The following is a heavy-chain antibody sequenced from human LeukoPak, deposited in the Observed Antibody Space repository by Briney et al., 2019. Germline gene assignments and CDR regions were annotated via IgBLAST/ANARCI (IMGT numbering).Heavy chain of an antibody. V-gene: IGHV4-39*01. CDR3: ARLPFYYGSGNYYYYYMDV. CDR1: SGPISSSSYY. J-gene: IGHJ6*03. Sequence: NPSETLSLTCTVSSGPISSSSYYWGWIRQPPGKGLEWIGSINYSGSTYYNPSLKSRVTISVDTSKNQFSLKLSSVTAADTAVYYCARLPFYYGSGNYYYYYMDVWGKGTTVTVSS. CDR2: INYSGST. D-gene: IGHD3-10*01.